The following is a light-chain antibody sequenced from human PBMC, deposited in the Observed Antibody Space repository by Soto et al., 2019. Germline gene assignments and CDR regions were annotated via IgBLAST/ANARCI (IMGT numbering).Light chain of an antibody. J-gene: IGKJ5*01. V-gene: IGKV3-11*01. CDR2: DTS. Sequence: EVVLTQSPATLSLSPGERATLSCRASQSVNRYLAWYQQKPGQAPRLLIYDTSNRATGIPARFSGGGSGTEFTLTISSLQSEDFAVYYCQQYNNWPLTFGQGTRLEIK. CDR3: QQYNNWPLT. CDR1: QSVNRY.